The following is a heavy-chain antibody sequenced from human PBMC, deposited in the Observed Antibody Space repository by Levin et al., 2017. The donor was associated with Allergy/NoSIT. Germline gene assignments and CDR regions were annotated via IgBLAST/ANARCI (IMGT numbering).Heavy chain of an antibody. CDR2: ISHDGSRE. CDR1: GFPFTTYG. V-gene: IGHV3-30*03. D-gene: IGHD6-6*01. J-gene: IGHJ4*02. CDR3: ARDLALDVTPASRRPLSH. Sequence: RGSLRLSCAASGFPFTTYGMHWVRQAPGRGLEWVAVISHDGSREYYADSVKGRFTISRDNSESTLFLQMNSLRAEDTALYYCARDLALDVTPASRRPLSHWGQGTLVTVSS.